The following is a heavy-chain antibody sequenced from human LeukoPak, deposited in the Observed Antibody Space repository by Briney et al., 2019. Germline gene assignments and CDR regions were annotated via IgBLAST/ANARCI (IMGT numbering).Heavy chain of an antibody. CDR1: GGSISSYY. V-gene: IGHV4-59*01. J-gene: IGHJ4*02. CDR2: TYYSGST. D-gene: IGHD2-15*01. CDR3: ARGWPYFDC. Sequence: PSETLSLTCTVSGGSISSYYWSWIRQPPGKGLECIGYTYYSGSTNYNPSLKSRVTISVDTSKNQFSLKLSSVTAADTAAYYCARGWPYFDCWGQGTLVTVSS.